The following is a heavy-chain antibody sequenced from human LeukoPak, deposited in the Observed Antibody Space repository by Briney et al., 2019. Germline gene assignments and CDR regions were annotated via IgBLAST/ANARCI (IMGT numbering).Heavy chain of an antibody. D-gene: IGHD3-10*01. CDR3: ARGRGVNAFDI. CDR1: GFPVKTNY. CDR2: IYSDGDT. V-gene: IGHV3-53*01. Sequence: GGSLRLSCRVSGFPVKTNYMTWVRQAPGKGLEWVSVIYSDGDTFYGDSVKGRFTFSRDDSHNTLYLQMNSLRGEDMAMYYCARGRGVNAFDIWGQGTMVTVSS. J-gene: IGHJ3*02.